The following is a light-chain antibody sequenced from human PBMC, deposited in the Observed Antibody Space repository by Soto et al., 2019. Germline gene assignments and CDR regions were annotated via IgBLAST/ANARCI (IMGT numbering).Light chain of an antibody. Sequence: QSALTQPASVSGSPGQSITISCTGTSSDVGGYNYVSWFQQHPGKAPKLMISEVNNRPSGVSNRFSGSKSGNTASLTISGLQAEDEADYYCSSYTSSSTYVFGTGTKLTVL. J-gene: IGLJ1*01. CDR1: SSDVGGYNY. V-gene: IGLV2-14*01. CDR2: EVN. CDR3: SSYTSSSTYV.